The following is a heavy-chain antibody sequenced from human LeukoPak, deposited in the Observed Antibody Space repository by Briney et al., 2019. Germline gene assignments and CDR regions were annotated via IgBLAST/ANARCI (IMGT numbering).Heavy chain of an antibody. J-gene: IGHJ4*02. D-gene: IGHD4-17*01. Sequence: GGSLRLSCVASGFTFSKSAMSWVRQPPGKGLEWVSAISGSGGDTYYADSVKGRFTISRDNSKNTLHLQMSSLRAEDTAVYYCAKDPKGSTVTTYWFVYWGQGTLVTVSS. CDR3: AKDPKGSTVTTYWFVY. CDR1: GFTFSKSA. V-gene: IGHV3-23*01. CDR2: ISGSGGDT.